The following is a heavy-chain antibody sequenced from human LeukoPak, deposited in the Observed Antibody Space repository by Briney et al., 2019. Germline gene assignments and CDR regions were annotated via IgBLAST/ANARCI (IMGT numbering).Heavy chain of an antibody. Sequence: SQTLSLTCTVSGGSISSGSYYWSWIRQPAGKGLEWIGRIYTSGSTNYNPSLESRVTVSVDTTQNQFSLNLSSVTAADTAIYYCARHNRYCSGSSCSNGGDFDYWGLGSLVTVSS. D-gene: IGHD2-15*01. CDR2: IYTSGST. J-gene: IGHJ4*02. CDR3: ARHNRYCSGSSCSNGGDFDY. V-gene: IGHV4-61*02. CDR1: GGSISSGSYY.